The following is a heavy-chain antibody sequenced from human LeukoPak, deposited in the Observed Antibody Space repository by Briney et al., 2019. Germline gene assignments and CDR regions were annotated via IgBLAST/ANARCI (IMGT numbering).Heavy chain of an antibody. CDR1: GGSISSYY. D-gene: IGHD6-19*01. CDR3: ARGAVAGTEFDY. V-gene: IGHV4-59*08. CDR2: IYYSGST. J-gene: IGHJ4*02. Sequence: PSETLSLTCTVSGGSISSYYWSWIRQPPGKGLEWIGYIYYSGSTDYNPSLKSRVTISVDTSKNQFSLKLSSVTAADTAVYYCARGAVAGTEFDYWGQGTLVTVSS.